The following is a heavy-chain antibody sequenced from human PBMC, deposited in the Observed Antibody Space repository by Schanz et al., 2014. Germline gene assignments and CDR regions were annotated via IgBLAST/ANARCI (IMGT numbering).Heavy chain of an antibody. V-gene: IGHV3-23*01. CDR1: GFTFSSYA. J-gene: IGHJ6*02. CDR2: ISGSGETT. D-gene: IGHD6-13*01. Sequence: EVQLLESGGGLVQPGGSLRLSCAASGFTFSSYAMSWVRQAPGKGLEWVSAISGSGETTYYADSVKGRFTISRDNSKNTLYLQMNSLRAEDTAVYYCAKDIAPLAARPGYGMDVWGQGTTVTVSS. CDR3: AKDIAPLAARPGYGMDV.